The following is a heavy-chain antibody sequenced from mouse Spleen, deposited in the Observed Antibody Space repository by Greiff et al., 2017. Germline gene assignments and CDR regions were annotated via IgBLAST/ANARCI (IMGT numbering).Heavy chain of an antibody. V-gene: IGHV1-22*01. CDR3: ARGGYSNYGWFAY. CDR1: GYTFTDYN. D-gene: IGHD2-5*01. J-gene: IGHJ3*01. CDR2: INPNNGGT. Sequence: VQLQQSGPELVKPGASVKMSCKASGYTFTDYNMHWVKQSHGKSLEWIGYINPNNGGTSYNQKFKGKATLTVNKSSSTAYMELRSLTSEDSAVYYCARGGYSNYGWFAYWGQGTLVTVSA.